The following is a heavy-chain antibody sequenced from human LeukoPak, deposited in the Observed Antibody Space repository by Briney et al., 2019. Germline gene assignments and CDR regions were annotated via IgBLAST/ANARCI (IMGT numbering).Heavy chain of an antibody. J-gene: IGHJ6*03. CDR2: IYSGGHT. CDR1: GFSVTTNY. V-gene: IGHV3-53*01. CDR3: ARSTRDGYTHYHDYYMDL. Sequence: GGSLRLSCAASGFSVTTNYMNWVRQAPGKGLECVSVIYSGGHTYYTDSVKGRFTISRDTSNNTVYLHMSSLRPDDTAVYYCARSTRDGYTHYHDYYMDLWGKGTTVTVSS. D-gene: IGHD5-24*01.